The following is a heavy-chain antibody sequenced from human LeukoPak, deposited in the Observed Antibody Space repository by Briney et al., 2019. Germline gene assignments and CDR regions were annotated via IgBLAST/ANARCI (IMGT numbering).Heavy chain of an antibody. V-gene: IGHV4-59*01. CDR3: ARVLRGSSWANWFDP. D-gene: IGHD6-13*01. J-gene: IGHJ5*02. CDR2: IYYSGST. Sequence: PSETLSLTCTVSGGSISSYYWSWIRQPPGKGLEWIGYIYYSGSTNYNPSLKSRVTISVDTSKNQFSLKLSSVTAADTAVYYCARVLRGSSWANWFDPWGQGTLVTVSS. CDR1: GGSISSYY.